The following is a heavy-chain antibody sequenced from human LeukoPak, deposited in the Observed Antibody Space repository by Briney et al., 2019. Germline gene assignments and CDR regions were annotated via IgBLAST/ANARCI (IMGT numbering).Heavy chain of an antibody. V-gene: IGHV4-34*01. D-gene: IGHD6-13*01. CDR3: ARGSSWYTPFDY. CDR1: GFTFSNAW. J-gene: IGHJ4*02. Sequence: LSCAASGFTFSNAWMSWVRQAPGKGLEWIGEINHSGSSNYNPSLKSRVTISVDTSKNQFSLKLSSVTAADTAVYYCARGSSWYTPFDYWGQGTLVTVSS. CDR2: INHSGSS.